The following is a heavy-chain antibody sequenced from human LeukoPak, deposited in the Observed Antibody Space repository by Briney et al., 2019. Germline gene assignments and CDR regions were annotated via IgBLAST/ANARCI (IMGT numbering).Heavy chain of an antibody. Sequence: GGSLRLSCAASGFTFSSYAMSWVRQAPGKGLEWVSAISGSGGSTYYADSVKGRFTISRDNSKNTLYLQMNSLRAEDTAVYYCAKDQLTFCGGDCYGFDYWGQGTLVTVSS. D-gene: IGHD2-21*02. V-gene: IGHV3-23*01. CDR3: AKDQLTFCGGDCYGFDY. J-gene: IGHJ4*02. CDR2: ISGSGGST. CDR1: GFTFSSYA.